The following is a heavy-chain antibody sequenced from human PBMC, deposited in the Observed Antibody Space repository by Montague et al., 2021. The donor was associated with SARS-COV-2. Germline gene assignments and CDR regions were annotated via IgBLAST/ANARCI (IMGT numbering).Heavy chain of an antibody. CDR1: GFIFSSYE. CDR2: ISNSGDTK. Sequence: SLRLSCAASGFIFSSYEMNLVRQAPGKGLEWVSYISNSGDTKYYXXSLKGRFTISRDNAKNSLYLQMSSLRAEDTAVYYCARADEDYYYDSSGFLYWGQGILVTVSS. J-gene: IGHJ4*02. V-gene: IGHV3-48*03. D-gene: IGHD3-22*01. CDR3: ARADEDYYYDSSGFLY.